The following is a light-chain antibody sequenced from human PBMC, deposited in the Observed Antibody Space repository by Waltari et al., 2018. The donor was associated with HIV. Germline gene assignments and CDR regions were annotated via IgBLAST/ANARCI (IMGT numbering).Light chain of an antibody. CDR3: AAWDDSLNVWV. J-gene: IGLJ3*02. CDR1: SSNIGSNT. Sequence: QSVLTQPPSASGTPGQRVTISCSGSSSNIGSNTVNWYQQLPGTPPKLLIYSNNQRPSGVPDRSACSQSGTSASLAISGLQSEDEADYYCAAWDDSLNVWVFGGGTKLTVL. V-gene: IGLV1-44*01. CDR2: SNN.